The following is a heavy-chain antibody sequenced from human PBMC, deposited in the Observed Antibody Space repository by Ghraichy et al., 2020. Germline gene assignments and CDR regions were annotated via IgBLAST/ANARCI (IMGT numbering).Heavy chain of an antibody. CDR3: ARSFYGDYALYYYGMDV. V-gene: IGHV4-31*03. J-gene: IGHJ6*02. CDR2: SYYSGTT. CDR1: GGSISSGTYY. Sequence: LRLSCTVSGGSISSGTYYWSWIRQHPGKGLEWIAYSYYSGTTYYNPSLKSRVTISIDTSKNQFSLKLSSVTAADTAMYYCARSFYGDYALYYYGMDVWGQGTTVTVSS. D-gene: IGHD4-17*01.